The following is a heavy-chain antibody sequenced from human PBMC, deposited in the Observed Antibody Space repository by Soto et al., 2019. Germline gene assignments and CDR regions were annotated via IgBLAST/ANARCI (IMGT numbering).Heavy chain of an antibody. V-gene: IGHV1-8*01. Sequence: GASVKVSCKASGYTFISYDINWVRQATGQGLEWMGWMNPNSGNTGYAQKFQGGVTMTRNTSISTAYMELSSLRSEDTAVYYCARATAPHVDAFDIWGQGTMVTVSS. CDR1: GYTFISYD. CDR2: MNPNSGNT. J-gene: IGHJ3*02. CDR3: ARATAPHVDAFDI. D-gene: IGHD2-21*02.